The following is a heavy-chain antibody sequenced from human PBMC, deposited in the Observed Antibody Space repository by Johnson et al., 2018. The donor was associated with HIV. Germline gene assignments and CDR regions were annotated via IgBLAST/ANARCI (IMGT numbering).Heavy chain of an antibody. Sequence: VQLVESGGGVVRPGGSLRLSCAASGFTFDDYGMSWVRQAPGKGLEWVSGIGWNSGSIGYADSVKGRFTISRDNAKNSLYLQMNSLRAEDTAVYYCARGPSSGWYGWHAFDIWGQGTMVTVSS. CDR3: ARGPSSGWYGWHAFDI. D-gene: IGHD6-19*01. J-gene: IGHJ3*02. V-gene: IGHV3-20*04. CDR2: IGWNSGSI. CDR1: GFTFDDYG.